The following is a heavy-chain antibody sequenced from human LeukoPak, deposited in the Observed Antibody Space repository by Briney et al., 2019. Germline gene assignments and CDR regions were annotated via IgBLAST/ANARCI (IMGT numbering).Heavy chain of an antibody. D-gene: IGHD3-10*01. CDR3: VRLTYYYGSGSPFYYYYGMDV. Sequence: PSETLSLTCTVSGGSISSSSYYWGWNRQPPGKGLEWIGSIYYSGSTYYNPSLKSRVTISVDTSKNQFSLKLSSVTAADTAVYYCVRLTYYYGSGSPFYYYYGMDVWGQGTTVTVSS. CDR2: IYYSGST. CDR1: GGSISSSSYY. V-gene: IGHV4-39*01. J-gene: IGHJ6*02.